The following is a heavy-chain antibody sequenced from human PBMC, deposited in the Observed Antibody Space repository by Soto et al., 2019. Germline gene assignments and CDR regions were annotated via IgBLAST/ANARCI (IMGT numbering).Heavy chain of an antibody. Sequence: ASVKVSCKASGGTFSSYAISWVRQAPGQGLEWMGGIIPIFGTANYAQKFQGRVTITADESTSTAYMELSSLRSEDTAVYYCARFLTRASGRRPIDNYYYGMDVWGQGTTVTVSS. D-gene: IGHD3-10*01. CDR2: IIPIFGTA. J-gene: IGHJ6*02. CDR3: ARFLTRASGRRPIDNYYYGMDV. V-gene: IGHV1-69*13. CDR1: GGTFSSYA.